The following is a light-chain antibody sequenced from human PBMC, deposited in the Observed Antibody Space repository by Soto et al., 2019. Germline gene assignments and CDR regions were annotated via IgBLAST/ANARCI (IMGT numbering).Light chain of an antibody. J-gene: IGKJ2*01. CDR2: GTT. Sequence: IVMTQSPATLSVSPGERVTLSCRASQSVSRKLAWYQQKPGQAPRLLIYGTTTRATGIPARFSGSGSGTEFTLTSSSLQSEDFGMYYCQQYGHWPPYTFGQGTTLETK. V-gene: IGKV3-15*01. CDR3: QQYGHWPPYT. CDR1: QSVSRK.